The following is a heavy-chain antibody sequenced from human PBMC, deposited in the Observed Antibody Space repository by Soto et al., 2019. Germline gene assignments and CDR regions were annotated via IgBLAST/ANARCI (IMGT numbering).Heavy chain of an antibody. CDR2: MQPSTGRT. V-gene: IGHV1-8*01. CDR3: ARGDSAGVDY. D-gene: IGHD1-26*01. CDR1: GYSFTSLD. Sequence: QVQLVQSGAEVREPGASVKVSCKASGYSFTSLDINWVRQTAGQGLEWMGWMQPSTGRTGYAQKFQGRVTMTRDTSRNTAYMELTTLTSDDTAFYYCARGDSAGVDYWGQGTLVTVSS. J-gene: IGHJ4*02.